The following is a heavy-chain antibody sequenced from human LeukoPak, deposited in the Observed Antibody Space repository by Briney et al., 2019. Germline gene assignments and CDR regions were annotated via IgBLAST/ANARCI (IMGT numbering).Heavy chain of an antibody. CDR2: IIPILGIA. V-gene: IGHV1-69*04. J-gene: IGHJ3*02. CDR3: ARAVGIAVALPDAYGFDI. D-gene: IGHD6-19*01. CDR1: GGTFSSYA. Sequence: SVKVSCKASGGTFSSYAISWVRQAPGQGLEWMGRIIPILGIANYAQKFQGRVTITADKSTSTAYMELSSLRSEDTAVYYCARAVGIAVALPDAYGFDIWGQGTMVTVSS.